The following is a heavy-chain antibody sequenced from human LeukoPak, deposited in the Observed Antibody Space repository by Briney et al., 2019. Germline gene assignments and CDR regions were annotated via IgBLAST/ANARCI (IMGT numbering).Heavy chain of an antibody. V-gene: IGHV3-7*01. CDR2: IKQDGSEK. Sequence: GGSLRLSCAVSVFNVSGYWMTSVPQAPGKVLEWVANIKQDGSEKNYVASVSGRFTISRENAETSLFLQMTRMRVEDTAVYYCARAWQGGIAADGTTIEGAYWGPGNLVAVSS. CDR1: VFNVSGYW. D-gene: IGHD6-13*01. CDR3: ARAWQGGIAADGTTIEGAY. J-gene: IGHJ4*02.